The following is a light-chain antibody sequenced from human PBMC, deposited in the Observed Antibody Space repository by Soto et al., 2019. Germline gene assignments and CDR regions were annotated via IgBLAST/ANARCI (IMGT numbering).Light chain of an antibody. CDR3: TSYTTSGTYV. V-gene: IGLV2-14*03. CDR2: DVS. J-gene: IGLJ1*01. CDR1: SSDIGAYIH. Sequence: QSALTQSASVSGSPGQSIAVSCSGTSSDIGAYIHVSWYQQHPGKAPKLMIYDVSNRPSGVSDRFSGSKSGNTASLTISGLQAEDEADYYCTSYTTSGTYVFGAGTKVTVL.